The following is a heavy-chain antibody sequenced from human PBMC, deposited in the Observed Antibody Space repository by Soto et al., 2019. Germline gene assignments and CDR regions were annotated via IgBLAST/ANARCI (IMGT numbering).Heavy chain of an antibody. CDR3: AKGIQLWFGTSIFDY. CDR1: GFTFSSYA. Sequence: GGSLRLSCAASGFTFSSYAMSWVRQAPGKGLEWVSAISGSGGSTYYADSGKGRFTISRDNSKNTLYLQMNSLRVEDTAVYYCAKGIQLWFGTSIFDYWGQGTLVTVSS. V-gene: IGHV3-23*01. J-gene: IGHJ4*02. D-gene: IGHD5-18*01. CDR2: ISGSGGST.